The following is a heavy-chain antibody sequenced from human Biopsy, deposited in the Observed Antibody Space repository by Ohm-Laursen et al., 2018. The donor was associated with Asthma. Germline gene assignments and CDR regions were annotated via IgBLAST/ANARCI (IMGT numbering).Heavy chain of an antibody. J-gene: IGHJ5*02. CDR2: IHYSGNT. CDR1: GASIKTDDHY. CDR3: ARASVAASSNWFDP. Sequence: SQTLSLTCTVSGASIKTDDHYWSWLRQPPGKGLEWFGFIHYSGNTSYNPSLKGGVTISVDTSKNQFSLKLSSVTAADTAVYYCARASVAASSNWFDPWGQGTLVTVSS. V-gene: IGHV4-30-4*01. D-gene: IGHD6-19*01.